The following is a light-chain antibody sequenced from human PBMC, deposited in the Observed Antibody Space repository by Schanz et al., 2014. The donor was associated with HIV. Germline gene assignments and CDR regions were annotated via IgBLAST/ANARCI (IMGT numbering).Light chain of an antibody. CDR3: SSYTSSTTYV. V-gene: IGLV2-8*01. CDR2: EVS. Sequence: QSALTQPPSASGSPGQSVTISCTGTSSDVGGYNYVSWYQQHPGKAPKLMIYEVSKRPSGVPDRFSGSKSGNTASLTVSGLQAEDEADYSCSSYTSSTTYVFGTGTKLTVL. J-gene: IGLJ1*01. CDR1: SSDVGGYNY.